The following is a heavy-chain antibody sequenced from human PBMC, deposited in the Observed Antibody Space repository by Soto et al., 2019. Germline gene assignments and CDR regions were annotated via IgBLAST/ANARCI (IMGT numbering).Heavy chain of an antibody. CDR3: ARAFYYDSSGHYYYYALDV. Sequence: EVQLVESGGGLVQPGGSLRLSCVASGFTFSSFWMTWVRQAPGKGLEWVANINVDGREEYYVDSVKGRFTISRDNAKNSLYLQMNSLRTEETAVYYCARAFYYDSSGHYYYYALDVWGQGTTVTVSS. V-gene: IGHV3-7*04. D-gene: IGHD3-22*01. J-gene: IGHJ6*02. CDR2: INVDGREE. CDR1: GFTFSSFW.